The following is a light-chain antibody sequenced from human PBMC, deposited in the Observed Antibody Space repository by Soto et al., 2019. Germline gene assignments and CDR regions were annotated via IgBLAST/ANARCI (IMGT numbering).Light chain of an antibody. Sequence: DIQVTQSPSSLSASVGDRVTITCRTSQNINIFLNWYQQKPGRAPMVVISAASNLESGVPSRFSGRGSGTEFTLTISSLQPDDFATYYCQHYNSYSEAFGQGTKVDIK. J-gene: IGKJ1*01. CDR2: AAS. CDR1: QNINIF. V-gene: IGKV1-5*01. CDR3: QHYNSYSEA.